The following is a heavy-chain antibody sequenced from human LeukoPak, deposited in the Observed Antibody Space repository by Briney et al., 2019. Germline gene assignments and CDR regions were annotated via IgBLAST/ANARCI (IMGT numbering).Heavy chain of an antibody. D-gene: IGHD2-2*01. V-gene: IGHV1-18*01. CDR2: ISAYNGNT. Sequence: ASVKVSCKASGYTFTSYGISWVRQAPGQGLEWMGWISAYNGNTNYAQKFQGRVTITADKSTSTAYMELSSLRSEDTAVYYCARTRGCSSTSCYGGYYMDVWGKGTTVTVSS. CDR3: ARTRGCSSTSCYGGYYMDV. CDR1: GYTFTSYG. J-gene: IGHJ6*03.